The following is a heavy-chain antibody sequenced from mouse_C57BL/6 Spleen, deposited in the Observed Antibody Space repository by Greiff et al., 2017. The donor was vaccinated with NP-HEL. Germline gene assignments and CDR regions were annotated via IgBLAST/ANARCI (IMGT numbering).Heavy chain of an antibody. Sequence: VQLQQSGAELVKPGASVKISCKASGYAFSSYWMNWVKQRPGKGLEWIGQIYPGDGDTNYNGKFKGKATLTADKSSSTAYMQLSSLTSEDSAVYFCASSGLGWLLRGAYWGQGTLVTVSA. D-gene: IGHD2-3*01. J-gene: IGHJ3*01. CDR3: ASSGLGWLLRGAY. CDR2: IYPGDGDT. V-gene: IGHV1-80*01. CDR1: GYAFSSYW.